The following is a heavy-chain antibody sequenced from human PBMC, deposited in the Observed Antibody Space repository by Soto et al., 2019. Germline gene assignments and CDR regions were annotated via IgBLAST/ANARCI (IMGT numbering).Heavy chain of an antibody. CDR1: GFTFSNYA. J-gene: IGHJ6*02. CDR2: ISGSGGST. CDR3: AKQPYYDFWSGYNYGMDV. D-gene: IGHD3-3*01. Sequence: EVQLLESGGGLVQPGGSLRLSCAASGFTFSNYAMSWVRQAPGEGLEWVSGISGSGGSTYYADSVKGRFTISRDNSKNTLYLQMNSVRAEDTAVYYCAKQPYYDFWSGYNYGMDVWGQGTTVTVS. V-gene: IGHV3-23*01.